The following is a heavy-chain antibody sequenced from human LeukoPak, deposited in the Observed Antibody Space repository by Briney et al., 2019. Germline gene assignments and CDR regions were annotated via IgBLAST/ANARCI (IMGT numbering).Heavy chain of an antibody. CDR1: GGSMSGQF. D-gene: IGHD2-15*01. V-gene: IGHV4-59*11. CDR2: VHSSGST. Sequence: SETLSLTCTVSGGSMSGQFWSWFRQPPGKGLEWTGYVHSSGSTNYNPSLKSRVTISVDTSKNQFSLKLSSVTAADTAVYYCARAGRYCSGGSCYRSPIDYWGQGTLVTVSS. CDR3: ARAGRYCSGGSCYRSPIDY. J-gene: IGHJ4*02.